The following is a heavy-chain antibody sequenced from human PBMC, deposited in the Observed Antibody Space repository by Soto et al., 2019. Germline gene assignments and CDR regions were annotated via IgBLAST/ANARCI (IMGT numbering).Heavy chain of an antibody. CDR1: GFMFNRYA. CDR2: ISSRGDKT. Sequence: RLSCVGSGFMFNRYAMNWVRQAPGKGLEWVSIISSRGDKTSYAESVKGRFTISGDDSRNTLFLHMNSLWAEDTAIYYCAKETGYSYGFQPNALDVWGQGPTVTV. D-gene: IGHD1-26*01. V-gene: IGHV3-23*01. J-gene: IGHJ6*02. CDR3: AKETGYSYGFQPNALDV.